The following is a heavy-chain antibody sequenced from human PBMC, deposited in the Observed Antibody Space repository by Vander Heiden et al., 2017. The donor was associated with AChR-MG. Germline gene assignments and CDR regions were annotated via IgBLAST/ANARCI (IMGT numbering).Heavy chain of an antibody. CDR1: GGTFSSYA. CDR3: ARDSGGVVTATAEYFQH. V-gene: IGHV1-69*01. Sequence: QVQLVQSGAEVKKPGSSVKVSCKASGGTFSSYAISWVRQAPGQGLEWMGGIIPIFGTANYAQKFQGRVTITADESTSTAYMELSSLRSEDTAVYYCARDSGGVVTATAEYFQHWGQGTLVTVSS. CDR2: IIPIFGTA. J-gene: IGHJ1*01. D-gene: IGHD2-21*02.